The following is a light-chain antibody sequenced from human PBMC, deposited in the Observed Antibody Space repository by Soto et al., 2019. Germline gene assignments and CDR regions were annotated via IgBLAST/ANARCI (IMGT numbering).Light chain of an antibody. Sequence: QSVLTQPASVSGSPGQSITISCTGTSSDVGGYNYVSWYQQHPGKAPKLMIYDVSNRSSGVSNRFSGSKSGNTASLTISGLQAEDEADYYCSSYSSSSTLGVFGTGNKLTVL. CDR2: DVS. J-gene: IGLJ1*01. CDR3: SSYSSSSTLGV. CDR1: SSDVGGYNY. V-gene: IGLV2-14*01.